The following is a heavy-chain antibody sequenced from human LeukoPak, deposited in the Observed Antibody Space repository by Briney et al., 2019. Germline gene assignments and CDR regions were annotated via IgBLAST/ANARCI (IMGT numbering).Heavy chain of an antibody. Sequence: GASVKVSCKASGYTFTGYYMHWVRQAPGQGLEWMGRINPNSGGTNYAQKFQGRVTMTRDTSISTAYMELSRLRSDDAAVYYCARSGGGSYGSVGGVDYWGQGTLVTVSS. CDR2: INPNSGGT. V-gene: IGHV1-2*06. CDR1: GYTFTGYY. D-gene: IGHD1-26*01. J-gene: IGHJ4*02. CDR3: ARSGGGSYGSVGGVDY.